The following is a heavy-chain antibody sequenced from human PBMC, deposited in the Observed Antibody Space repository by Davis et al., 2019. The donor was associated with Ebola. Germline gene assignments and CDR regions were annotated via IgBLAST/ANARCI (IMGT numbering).Heavy chain of an antibody. CDR3: ARDIGMVASYGMDV. CDR2: IIPILGIA. J-gene: IGHJ6*02. CDR1: GYTFTSYA. Sequence: SVKVSCKASGYTFTSYAMHWVRQAPGQGLEWMGRIIPILGIANYAQKFQGRVTITADKSTSTAYMELSSLRSDDTAVYYCARDIGMVASYGMDVWGQGTTVTVSS. D-gene: IGHD5-12*01. V-gene: IGHV1-69*04.